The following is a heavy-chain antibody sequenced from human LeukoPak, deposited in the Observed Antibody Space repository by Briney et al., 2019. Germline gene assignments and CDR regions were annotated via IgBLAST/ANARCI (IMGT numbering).Heavy chain of an antibody. V-gene: IGHV4-31*03. Sequence: SETLSLTCTVSGGSISSGGYYWSWIRQHPGKGLEWIGYIYYSGSTYYNPAPKSRVTISVDTSKSEFSLKLSSVTAADTAVYYCARAYDSSGYLEWFDPWGQGTLVTVSS. J-gene: IGHJ5*02. D-gene: IGHD3-22*01. CDR2: IYYSGST. CDR1: GGSISSGGYY. CDR3: ARAYDSSGYLEWFDP.